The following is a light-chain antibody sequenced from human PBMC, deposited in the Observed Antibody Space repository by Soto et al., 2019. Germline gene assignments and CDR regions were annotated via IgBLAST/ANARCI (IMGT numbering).Light chain of an antibody. J-gene: IGLJ1*01. CDR3: AAWDDSLNGYV. Sequence: QSALTQPPSASGTPGQRVTISCSGSSSNIGSKDVNWYQQLPETAPKVLMYSNNQRPSGVPDRFSGSKSGTSASLAISGLQSEDEADYYCAAWDDSLNGYVFGTGNKVTV. CDR2: SNN. V-gene: IGLV1-44*01. CDR1: SSNIGSKD.